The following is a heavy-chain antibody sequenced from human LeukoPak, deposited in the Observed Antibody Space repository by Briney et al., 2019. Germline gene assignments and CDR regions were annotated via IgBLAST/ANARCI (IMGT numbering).Heavy chain of an antibody. CDR2: IRYDGSNK. Sequence: GESLKISCAASGFTFSSYGMHWVRQAPGKGLEWVAFIRYDGSNKYYADSVKGRFTISRDNSKNTLYLQMNSLRAEDTAVYYCAKDLEVATGPARWGQGTLVTVSS. CDR1: GFTFSSYG. V-gene: IGHV3-30*02. D-gene: IGHD5-24*01. J-gene: IGHJ4*02. CDR3: AKDLEVATGPAR.